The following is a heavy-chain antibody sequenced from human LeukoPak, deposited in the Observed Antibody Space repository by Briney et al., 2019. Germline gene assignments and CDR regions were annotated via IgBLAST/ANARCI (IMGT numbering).Heavy chain of an antibody. V-gene: IGHV1-18*01. J-gene: IGHJ4*02. CDR3: ARDHMWFGEGIFDY. Sequence: ASVKVSCKASGYTFTSYGISWVRQAPGQGLEWMGWISTYNGNTYYAQKLQGGVTMTTDTSTSTAYMELRSLRSDDTAVYYCARDHMWFGEGIFDYWGQGILVSVSS. CDR2: ISTYNGNT. CDR1: GYTFTSYG. D-gene: IGHD3-10*01.